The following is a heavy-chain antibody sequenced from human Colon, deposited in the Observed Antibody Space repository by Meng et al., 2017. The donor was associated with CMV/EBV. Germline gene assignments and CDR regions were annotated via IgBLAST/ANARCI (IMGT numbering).Heavy chain of an antibody. CDR2: IYSGGST. Sequence: EVRWVVAGVGLIQPGGSLRLSGTASGFTVSSHYMSWVRQAPGKGLEWVSVIYSGGSTYYADSVKGRFTISGDNAENTLYLQMDSLRVDDTAVYYCAAQRRAGFDSWGQGTLVTVSS. J-gene: IGHJ5*01. V-gene: IGHV3-53*01. CDR1: GFTVSSHY. CDR3: AAQRRAGFDS. D-gene: IGHD5-24*01.